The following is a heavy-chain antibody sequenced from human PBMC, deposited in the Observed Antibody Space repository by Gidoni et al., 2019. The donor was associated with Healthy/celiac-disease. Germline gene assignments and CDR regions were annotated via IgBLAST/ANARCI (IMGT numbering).Heavy chain of an antibody. CDR2: ISSSSSYI. Sequence: EVQLVESGGGLVKPGGSLRLSCAASGFTFRSYSMNCVRQAPGKGLEWVSSISSSSSYIYYADSVKGRFTISRDNAKNSLYLQMNSLRAEDTAVYYCARATVALGGGAYYFDYWGQGTLVTVSS. CDR3: ARATVALGGGAYYFDY. D-gene: IGHD3-3*01. J-gene: IGHJ4*02. CDR1: GFTFRSYS. V-gene: IGHV3-21*01.